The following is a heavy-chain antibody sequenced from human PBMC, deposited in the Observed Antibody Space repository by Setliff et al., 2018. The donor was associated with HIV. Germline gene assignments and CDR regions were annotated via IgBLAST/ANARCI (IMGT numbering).Heavy chain of an antibody. Sequence: GASVKVSCKASGYTFTGYYIHWVRQAPGQGLEWMGWINPNTGGTDYAQKFQGWVTMTRETSISTAYMELRRLKSDDAAVYYCARGRTNSSYYKFWSAYSSTMDVWGHGTTVTVSS. J-gene: IGHJ6*02. D-gene: IGHD3-3*01. V-gene: IGHV1-2*04. CDR3: ARGRTNSSYYKFWSAYSSTMDV. CDR1: GYTFTGYY. CDR2: INPNTGGT.